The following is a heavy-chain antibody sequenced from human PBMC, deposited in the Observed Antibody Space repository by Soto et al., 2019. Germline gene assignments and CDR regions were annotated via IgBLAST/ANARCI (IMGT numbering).Heavy chain of an antibody. D-gene: IGHD2-21*01. CDR1: GGPMNSYY. CDR2: VYDSGTS. CDR3: ARYSPPKKSFDSNPGWLDP. J-gene: IGHJ5*02. V-gene: IGHV4-59*01. Sequence: KLSGTLSLTCTVSGGPMNSYYWTWVRQPPGRGLEWIGYVYDSGTSKYNASLESRITMSLDKCRNQFSLSLSYVTAADTAVYFCARYSPPKKSFDSNPGWLDPWGQGTLVTVS.